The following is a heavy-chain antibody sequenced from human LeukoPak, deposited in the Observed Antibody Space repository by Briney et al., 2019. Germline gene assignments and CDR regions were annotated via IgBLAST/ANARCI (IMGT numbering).Heavy chain of an antibody. J-gene: IGHJ4*02. CDR1: GFMFSSNW. V-gene: IGHV3-7*01. CDR3: ARKNL. CDR2: IKEDGTET. Sequence: GGSLRLSCAASGFMFSSNWMSWVRLAPGKGLEWVANIKEDGTETYYVDSVKGRFTISRDNAKNSLYLQMNSLRAEDTAVYYCARKNLWGQGTLVTVSS.